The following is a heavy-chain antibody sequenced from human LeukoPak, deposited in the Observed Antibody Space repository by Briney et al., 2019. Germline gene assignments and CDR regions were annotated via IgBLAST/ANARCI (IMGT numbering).Heavy chain of an antibody. Sequence: PGESLRLSCAASGFTFSSYEMNWVRQAPGKGLEWVSYISSSGSTIYYADSVKGRFTISGDNAKNSLYLQMNSLRAEDTAVYYCARDPIPRIVVVPAAMSNWFDPSGQGTLVTVSS. CDR1: GFTFSSYE. D-gene: IGHD2-2*01. V-gene: IGHV3-48*03. CDR2: ISSSGSTI. J-gene: IGHJ5*02. CDR3: ARDPIPRIVVVPAAMSNWFDP.